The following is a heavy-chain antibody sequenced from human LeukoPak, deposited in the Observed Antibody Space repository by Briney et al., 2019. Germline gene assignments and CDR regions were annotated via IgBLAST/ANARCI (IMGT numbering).Heavy chain of an antibody. CDR2: IYHDAGT. V-gene: IGHV4-38-2*02. CDR3: ARRRSGTSPTPFHF. J-gene: IGHJ4*02. CDR1: HSSISSGSY. Sequence: PSETLSLTCTVSHSSISSGSYWAWLRQPPGKGLEWIADIYHDAGTYYNPSLKSRVTISVATSKGQFSLKLASVAAADTAVYYWARRRSGTSPTPFHFWGQGTLVTVSS. D-gene: IGHD5-12*01.